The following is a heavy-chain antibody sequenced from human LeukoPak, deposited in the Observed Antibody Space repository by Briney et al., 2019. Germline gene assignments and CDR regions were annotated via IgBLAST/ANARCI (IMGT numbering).Heavy chain of an antibody. CDR2: VYYSGST. Sequence: SETLSLTCTVSGGSISSYYWSWIRQPPGKGLEWIGYVYYSGSTNYNPSLMGRVTMSVDTSKKQFSLKLSSVTAADTAVYYCAREDIVVVPSARMGNYYNYMDVWGKGTTVTVSS. V-gene: IGHV4-59*01. J-gene: IGHJ6*03. CDR3: AREDIVVVPSARMGNYYNYMDV. D-gene: IGHD2-2*01. CDR1: GGSISSYY.